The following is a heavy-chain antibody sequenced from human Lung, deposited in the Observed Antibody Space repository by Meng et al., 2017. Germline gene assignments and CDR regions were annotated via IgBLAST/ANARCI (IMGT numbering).Heavy chain of an antibody. CDR3: ARGRGPHIVGH. CDR2: ISGSGST. V-gene: IGHV4-4*07. D-gene: IGHD3-16*02. J-gene: IGHJ1*01. Sequence: QVQRTASGPGLVKPSETLSLTCSVSDDSISDYYWTWVRQSAGKGLEWIGRISGSGSTNYSPSLNSRIAMSVDTSKKQISLTLTSVTAADTAVYYCARGRGPHIVGHWGQGTLVTVSS. CDR1: DDSISDYY.